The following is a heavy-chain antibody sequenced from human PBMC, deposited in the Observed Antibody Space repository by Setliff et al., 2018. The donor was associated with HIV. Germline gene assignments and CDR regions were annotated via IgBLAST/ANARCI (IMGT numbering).Heavy chain of an antibody. J-gene: IGHJ4*02. Sequence: GASVKVSCKASEGTFSSYAISWVRQAPGQGLEWMGGIIPILGIANYAQKFQGRVTITADESTSTAYMELSSLRSEDTAVYSCARVATVSHPGDYFDYWGQGTLVTVS. CDR3: ARVATVSHPGDYFDY. CDR2: IIPILGIA. D-gene: IGHD4-4*01. V-gene: IGHV1-69*10. CDR1: EGTFSSYA.